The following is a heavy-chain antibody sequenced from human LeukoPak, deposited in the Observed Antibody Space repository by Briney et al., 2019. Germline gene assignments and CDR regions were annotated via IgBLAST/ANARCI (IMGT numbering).Heavy chain of an antibody. CDR3: ARFGGYYFSFDY. CDR1: GGSISSGGYS. Sequence: PSQTLSLTCAVSGGSISSGGYSWSWIRQPPGKGLEWIGYIYHSGSTYYNPSLKSRVTISVDRSKNQFSLKPSSVTAADTAVYYCARFGGYYFSFDYWGQGTLVTVSS. V-gene: IGHV4-30-2*01. J-gene: IGHJ4*02. D-gene: IGHD3-22*01. CDR2: IYHSGST.